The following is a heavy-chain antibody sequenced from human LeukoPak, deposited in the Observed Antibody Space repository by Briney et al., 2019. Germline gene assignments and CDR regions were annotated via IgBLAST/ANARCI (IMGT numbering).Heavy chain of an antibody. V-gene: IGHV5-51*01. Sequence: GESLKISCKGSGYSFTSYWIGWVRQMPGKGLEWMGIIYPGYSDTRYSPSFQCQVTISADKSISTAYLQWSSMKASDTAMYYCARGPDTAMVSLDYWGQGTLVTVSS. CDR1: GYSFTSYW. D-gene: IGHD5-18*01. J-gene: IGHJ4*02. CDR3: ARGPDTAMVSLDY. CDR2: IYPGYSDT.